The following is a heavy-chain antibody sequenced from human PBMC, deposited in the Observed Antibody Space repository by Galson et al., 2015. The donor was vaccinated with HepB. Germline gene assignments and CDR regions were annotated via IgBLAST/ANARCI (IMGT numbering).Heavy chain of an antibody. CDR2: VYYTGDT. CDR1: GDSVSRGSYY. CDR3: ASLVGASPGYY. V-gene: IGHV4-39*01. J-gene: IGHJ4*02. D-gene: IGHD1-26*01. Sequence: SETLSLTCTVSGDSVSRGSYYWGWIRQPPGKGLEWIGSVYYTGDTYYNPPLKSRVTVSMDTSKNQFSLKLRSVTAADTAAYYCASLVGASPGYYWGQGTLVTVSS.